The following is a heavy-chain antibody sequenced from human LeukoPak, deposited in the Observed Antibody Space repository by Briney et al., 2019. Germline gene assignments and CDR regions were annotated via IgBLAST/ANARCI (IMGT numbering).Heavy chain of an antibody. V-gene: IGHV4-38-2*02. CDR1: GYSISSDYY. D-gene: IGHD6-19*01. CDR2: IYHSGNT. CDR3: ARAGYSNGLDY. Sequence: SETLSLTCSVSGYSISSDYYWGWIRQPPGKGLEWIGSIYHSGNTYYSPSLKSRVTILIDTSKNQFSLKLNSVTAADTAVYYCARAGYSNGLDYWGQGTLVTVSS. J-gene: IGHJ4*02.